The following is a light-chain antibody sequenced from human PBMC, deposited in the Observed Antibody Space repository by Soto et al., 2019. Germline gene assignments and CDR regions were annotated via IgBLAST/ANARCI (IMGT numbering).Light chain of an antibody. V-gene: IGKV3-15*01. CDR2: SGS. CDR1: QSVISS. J-gene: IGKJ4*01. Sequence: EIVVTQSPATVSVSPGERATLSCRASQSVISSLAWYQQKPGQAPRLLIYSGSTRGTGIPARFSGRGSGTEFTLVISSLQSEDFAVYYCQQYKNWPLTFGGGTKVEI. CDR3: QQYKNWPLT.